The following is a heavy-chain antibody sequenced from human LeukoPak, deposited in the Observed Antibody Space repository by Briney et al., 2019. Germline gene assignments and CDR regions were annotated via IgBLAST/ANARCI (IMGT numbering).Heavy chain of an antibody. CDR1: GFIFSNYG. CDR2: IRNDGSMK. CDR3: AKDSYVLLWFGELPFFDY. V-gene: IGHV3-30*02. D-gene: IGHD3-10*01. J-gene: IGHJ4*02. Sequence: GGSLRLSCAASGFIFSNYGMHWVRQTPAKGLEWVAFIRNDGSMKYYADSVKGRFTISRDNSKNTLYLQMNSLRAEDTAVYYCAKDSYVLLWFGELPFFDYWGQGTLVTVSS.